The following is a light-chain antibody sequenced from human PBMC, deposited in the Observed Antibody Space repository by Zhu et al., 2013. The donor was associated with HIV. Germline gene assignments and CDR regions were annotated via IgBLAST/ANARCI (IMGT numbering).Light chain of an antibody. CDR3: QQYKSYPCT. CDR1: QSVANS. V-gene: IGKV3D-15*01. CDR2: DAS. Sequence: EIVLTQSPGTLSLSPGERATLSCRASQSVANSLAWYQQKPGQAPRLVIYDASRRATGIPARFSGSGSGTDFTLTISSLQPGDFATYYCQQYKSYPCTFGQGTKVEIK. J-gene: IGKJ2*02.